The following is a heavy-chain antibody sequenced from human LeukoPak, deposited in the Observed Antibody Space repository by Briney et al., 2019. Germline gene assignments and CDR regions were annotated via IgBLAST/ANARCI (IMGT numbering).Heavy chain of an antibody. J-gene: IGHJ4*02. CDR1: GGSVSSGSYY. D-gene: IGHD3-9*01. CDR2: IYYSGST. V-gene: IGHV4-61*01. CDR3: ASLIFWDGYFDY. Sequence: SETLSLTCTVSGGSVSSGSYYWSWIRQPPGKGLEWIGYIYYSGSTNYNPSLKSRVTISVDTSKNQFSLKLSSVTAAGTAVYYCASLIFWDGYFDYWGQGTLVTVSS.